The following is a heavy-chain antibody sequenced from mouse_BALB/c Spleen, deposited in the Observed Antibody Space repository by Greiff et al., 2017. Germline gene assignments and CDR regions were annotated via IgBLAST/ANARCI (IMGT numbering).Heavy chain of an antibody. J-gene: IGHJ3*01. Sequence: EVQLQQSGPELVKPGASVKISCKASGYSFTGYYMHWVKQSPENSLEWIGEINPSTGGTSYNQKFKGKATLTVDTSSSTAYMQLKSLTSEESAVYYCTRGGYRYDGFAYWGQGTLVTVSA. CDR2: INPSTGGT. CDR3: TRGGYRYDGFAY. CDR1: GYSFTGYY. V-gene: IGHV1-42*01. D-gene: IGHD2-14*01.